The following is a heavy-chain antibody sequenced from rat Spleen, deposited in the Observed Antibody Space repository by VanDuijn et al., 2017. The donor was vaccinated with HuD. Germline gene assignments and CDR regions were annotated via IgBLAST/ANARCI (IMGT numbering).Heavy chain of an antibody. Sequence: EVQLVESGGGLVQPGRSLKLSCAASGFTFSDYYMAWVRQAPKKGLEWVASISYEGSSPYYVDSVKGRFTISRDKAKNTLYLQMDSLRSEDTATYYCAKAETGAYWYFDFWGPGTMVTVSS. V-gene: IGHV5-22*01. CDR1: GFTFSDYY. CDR2: ISYEGSSP. CDR3: AKAETGAYWYFDF. D-gene: IGHD4-2*01. J-gene: IGHJ1*01.